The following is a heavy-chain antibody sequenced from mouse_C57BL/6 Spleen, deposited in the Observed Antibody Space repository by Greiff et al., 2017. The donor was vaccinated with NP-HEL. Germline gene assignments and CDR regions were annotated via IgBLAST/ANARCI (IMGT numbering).Heavy chain of an antibody. CDR3: ARYYYGSSYALYFDY. CDR1: GYTFTSYW. J-gene: IGHJ2*01. Sequence: VQLQQPGAELVMPGASVKLSCKASGYTFTSYWMHWVKQRPGQGLEWIGEIDPSDSYTNYNQKFKGKSTLTVDKSSSTAYMQLSSLTSEDSAVYYCARYYYGSSYALYFDYWGQGTTLTVSS. V-gene: IGHV1-69*01. D-gene: IGHD1-1*01. CDR2: IDPSDSYT.